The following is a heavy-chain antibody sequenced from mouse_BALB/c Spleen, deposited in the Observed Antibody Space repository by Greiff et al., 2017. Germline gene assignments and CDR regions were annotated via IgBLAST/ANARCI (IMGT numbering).Heavy chain of an antibody. CDR1: GFTFSDYY. Sequence: EVKLVESGGGLVKPGGSLKLSCAASGFTFSDYYMYWVRQTPEKRLEWVATISDGGSYTYYPDSVKGRFTISRDNAKNNLYLQMSSLKSEDTAMYYCARVGLLPWYFDVWGAGTTVTVSS. J-gene: IGHJ1*01. D-gene: IGHD1-1*01. CDR3: ARVGLLPWYFDV. V-gene: IGHV5-4*02. CDR2: ISDGGSYT.